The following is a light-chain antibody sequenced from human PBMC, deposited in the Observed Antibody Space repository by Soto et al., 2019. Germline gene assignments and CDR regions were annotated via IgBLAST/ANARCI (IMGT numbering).Light chain of an antibody. J-gene: IGKJ1*01. CDR2: GAS. CDR1: QSVSSSF. V-gene: IGKV3-20*01. Sequence: EIVLTPSPGTLSLSPGERATLSCRASQSVSSSFLAWYQQKPGQAPRLLIYGASSRATVIPDRFSGSGSGTDFTLTISRLEPEDFAVYYCQQYDSSPWTFGQGTQVEIK. CDR3: QQYDSSPWT.